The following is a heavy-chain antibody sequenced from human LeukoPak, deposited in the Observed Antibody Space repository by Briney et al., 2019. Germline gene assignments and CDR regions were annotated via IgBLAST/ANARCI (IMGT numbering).Heavy chain of an antibody. V-gene: IGHV4-34*01. CDR2: INHSGST. Sequence: SETLSLTCAVYGGSFSGYYWSWIRQPPGKGLEWIGEINHSGSTNYNPSLKNRVTISVDTSKNQFSLKLSSVTAADTAVYYCARPGYSSGWYVRYFQHWGQGTLVTVSS. CDR3: ARPGYSSGWYVRYFQH. D-gene: IGHD6-19*01. J-gene: IGHJ1*01. CDR1: GGSFSGYY.